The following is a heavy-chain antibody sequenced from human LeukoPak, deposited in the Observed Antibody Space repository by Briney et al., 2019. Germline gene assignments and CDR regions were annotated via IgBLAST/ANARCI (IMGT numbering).Heavy chain of an antibody. Sequence: GRSLRLSCAASGFNFSSYGMHWVRQAPGKGLEWVALVWYDGTTKHYADSARGRFTISRDNSKNTLHLQMNGLRAEDTAIYYCAKVPYSGSYHDYFFDSWGQGTLVTVSS. CDR2: VWYDGTTK. J-gene: IGHJ4*02. CDR1: GFNFSSYG. D-gene: IGHD1-26*01. CDR3: AKVPYSGSYHDYFFDS. V-gene: IGHV3-33*06.